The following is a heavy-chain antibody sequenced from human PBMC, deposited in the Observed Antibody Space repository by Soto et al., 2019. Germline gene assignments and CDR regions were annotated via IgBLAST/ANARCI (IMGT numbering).Heavy chain of an antibody. CDR2: ISGRDDST. J-gene: IGHJ4*02. Sequence: EVQSLESGGDLVQPGGSLRLSCVASGFSFSNYAMSWVRQVPGKGLEWVSVISGRDDSTYYADSVKGRFTISRDNSKNTLYLQMNSLRAEDTAIYYCARDRERDAWDEDYWGQGTLVTVSS. CDR3: ARDRERDAWDEDY. D-gene: IGHD1-26*01. V-gene: IGHV3-23*01. CDR1: GFSFSNYA.